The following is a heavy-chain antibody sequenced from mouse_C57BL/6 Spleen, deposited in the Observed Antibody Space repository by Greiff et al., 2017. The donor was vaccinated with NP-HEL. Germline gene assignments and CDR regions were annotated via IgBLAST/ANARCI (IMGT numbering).Heavy chain of an antibody. D-gene: IGHD2-5*01. Sequence: LVESGAELVKPGASVKLSCKASGYTFTSYWMHWVKQRPGQGLEWIGMIHPNSGSTNYNEKFKSKATLTVDKSSSTAYMQLSSLTSEDSAVYYCARVGSNYGFDYWGQGTTLTVSS. CDR3: ARVGSNYGFDY. J-gene: IGHJ2*01. CDR2: IHPNSGST. V-gene: IGHV1-64*01. CDR1: GYTFTSYW.